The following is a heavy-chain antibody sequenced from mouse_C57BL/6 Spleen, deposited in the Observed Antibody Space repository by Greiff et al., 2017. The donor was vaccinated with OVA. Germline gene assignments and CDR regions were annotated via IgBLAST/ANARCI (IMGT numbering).Heavy chain of an antibody. D-gene: IGHD4-1*01. Sequence: VQLQQSGPELVKPGASVKISCKASGYAFSSSWMNWVKQRPGKGLEWIGRIYPGDGDTNYNGKFKGKATLTADKSSSTAYMQLSSLTSEDSAVYFCARSELGEDYWGQGTTLTVSS. CDR1: GYAFSSSW. V-gene: IGHV1-82*01. CDR3: ARSELGEDY. J-gene: IGHJ2*01. CDR2: IYPGDGDT.